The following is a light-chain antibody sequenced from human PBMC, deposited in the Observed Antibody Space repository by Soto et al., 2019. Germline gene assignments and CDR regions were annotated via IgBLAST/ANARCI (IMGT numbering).Light chain of an antibody. CDR3: QQYNSYSPT. CDR2: DVS. CDR1: QTVERW. Sequence: DIQMTQSPSTLPASVGDRVTISCRASQTVERWLAWYQQKPGKAPKLLISDVSSLERGVPSRFSGSGSGTEFTLTISSLQPDDFATYYCQQYNSYSPTFGRGTKVDIK. V-gene: IGKV1-5*01. J-gene: IGKJ4*01.